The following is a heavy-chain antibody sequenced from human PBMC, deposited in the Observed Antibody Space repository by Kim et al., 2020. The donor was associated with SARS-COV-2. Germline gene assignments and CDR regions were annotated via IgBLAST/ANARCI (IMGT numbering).Heavy chain of an antibody. V-gene: IGHV4-34*01. J-gene: IGHJ4*02. CDR1: GGSFSGYY. CDR2: INHRGRT. Sequence: SETLSLTCAVYGGSFSGYYWSWIRQPPGKVLEWIGEINHRGRTNYNPSLKSRVTISVDTSKNQFSLKLTSVNAADTAVYYCARRLSNTSGWGSHYCDLWGQGTLVTVSS. D-gene: IGHD3-10*01. CDR3: ARRLSNTSGWGSHYCDL.